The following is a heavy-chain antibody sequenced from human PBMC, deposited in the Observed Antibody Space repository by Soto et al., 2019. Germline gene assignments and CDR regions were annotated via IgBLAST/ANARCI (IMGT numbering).Heavy chain of an antibody. J-gene: IGHJ5*02. Sequence: GGSLRLSCAASGFTFSSDSMNWVRQAPGKGLEWVSSISSSSSYIYYTDSVKGGFTISRDNAKNSLYLQMNSLKAEDKAVYYCAGDLDSYGSGSYDLGWFDPWGQGTLVTVSS. CDR3: AGDLDSYGSGSYDLGWFDP. CDR1: GFTFSSDS. D-gene: IGHD3-10*01. V-gene: IGHV3-21*01. CDR2: ISSSSSYI.